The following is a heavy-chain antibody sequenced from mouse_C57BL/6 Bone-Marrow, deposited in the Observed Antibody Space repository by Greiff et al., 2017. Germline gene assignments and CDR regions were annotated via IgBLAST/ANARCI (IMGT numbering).Heavy chain of an antibody. CDR3: TRAGARNYAMDY. Sequence: EVKLMESGEGLVKPGGSLKLSCAASGFTFSSYAMSWVRQTPEKRLEWVAYISSGGDYIYYAATVKGRVTISRDNSRNTLYLQMSSLKSEDTAMYYCTRAGARNYAMDYWGQGTSVTVSS. V-gene: IGHV5-9-1*02. J-gene: IGHJ4*01. CDR1: GFTFSSYA. CDR2: ISSGGDYI.